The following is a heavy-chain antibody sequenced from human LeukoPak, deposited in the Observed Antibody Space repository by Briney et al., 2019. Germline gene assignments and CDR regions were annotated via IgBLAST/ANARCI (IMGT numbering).Heavy chain of an antibody. Sequence: PSETLSLTCTVSGGSISSGDYYWRWIRQPPGKGLEWIGYIYYSGSTYYNPSLKSRVTISVDTSKNQFSLKLSSVTAADTAVYYCARAARGLRFLEWPQGFDYWGQGTLVTVSS. CDR1: GGSISSGDYY. CDR2: IYYSGST. V-gene: IGHV4-30-4*08. D-gene: IGHD3-3*01. CDR3: ARAARGLRFLEWPQGFDY. J-gene: IGHJ4*02.